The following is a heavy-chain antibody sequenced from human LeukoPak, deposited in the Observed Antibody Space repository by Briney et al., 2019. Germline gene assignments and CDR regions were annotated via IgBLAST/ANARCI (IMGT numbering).Heavy chain of an antibody. J-gene: IGHJ4*02. V-gene: IGHV4-39*01. Sequence: SETLSLTCTASGGSVSSSRYYWGWIRQPPGQGLEWIGSIYYSGSTYNNPSLKSRVTISIDTSKNQFSLKVSSVTAADTAVYYCARRNGYPFFDSWGQGTLVTVSS. CDR3: ARRNGYPFFDS. CDR2: IYYSGST. D-gene: IGHD5-18*01. CDR1: GGSVSSSRYY.